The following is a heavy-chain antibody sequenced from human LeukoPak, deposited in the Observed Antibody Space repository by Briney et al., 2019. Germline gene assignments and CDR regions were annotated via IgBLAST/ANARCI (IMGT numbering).Heavy chain of an antibody. Sequence: GESLKISCKTSGYIFTSYWIGWVRQMPGKGLEWMGIIYPADSDTRYSPSFQGQVTISADKSISTAYLQWSSLKASDTAMYYCARSGYSGYDRFDSWGQGTLVTVSS. V-gene: IGHV5-51*01. J-gene: IGHJ4*02. CDR2: IYPADSDT. CDR3: ARSGYSGYDRFDS. CDR1: GYIFTSYW. D-gene: IGHD5-12*01.